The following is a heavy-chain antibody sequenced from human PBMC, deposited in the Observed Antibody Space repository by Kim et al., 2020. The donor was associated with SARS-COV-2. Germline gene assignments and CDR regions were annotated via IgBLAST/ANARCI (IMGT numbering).Heavy chain of an antibody. V-gene: IGHV6-1*01. CDR3: ARDAGSKWDNWFDP. J-gene: IGHJ5*02. Sequence: AVSMRGRITINADTSQNQFSLHLKSVTPEDTAVYYCARDAGSKWDNWFDPWGQGTLVTVSS. D-gene: IGHD1-26*01.